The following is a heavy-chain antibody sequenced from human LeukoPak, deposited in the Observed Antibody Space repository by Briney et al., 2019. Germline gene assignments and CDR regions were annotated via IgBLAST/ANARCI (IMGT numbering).Heavy chain of an antibody. Sequence: GGSLRLSCAASGFTFSSYGMHWVRQAPGKGLEWVAFIRYDGINKYYADSVKGRFTISRDNSKNTLYLQMNSLRADDTAAYYCAGGSGGNPVSYWGQGTLVTVSS. CDR3: AGGSGGNPVSY. V-gene: IGHV3-30*02. CDR2: IRYDGINK. J-gene: IGHJ4*02. D-gene: IGHD4-23*01. CDR1: GFTFSSYG.